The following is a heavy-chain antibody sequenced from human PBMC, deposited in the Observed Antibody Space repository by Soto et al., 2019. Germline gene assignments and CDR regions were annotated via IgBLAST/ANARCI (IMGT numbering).Heavy chain of an antibody. CDR1: GFTFSLYA. J-gene: IGHJ6*02. CDR2: ISGSGGSK. Sequence: EVQLLESGGGLVQPGGSLRLSCAASGFTFSLYAMSWVRQAPGKGLEWVSVISGSGGSKYYADPVKGRFTVSRDNSKNTLYLQMNSLGVEDTAVYYCSKSVGGTNYYYGMDVWGRGTTVTVSS. CDR3: SKSVGGTNYYYGMDV. V-gene: IGHV3-23*01. D-gene: IGHD2-15*01.